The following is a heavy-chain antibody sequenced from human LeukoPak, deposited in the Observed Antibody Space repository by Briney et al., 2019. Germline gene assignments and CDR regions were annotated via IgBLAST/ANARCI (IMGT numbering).Heavy chain of an antibody. V-gene: IGHV1-24*01. CDR1: GYTLTELS. CDR2: FDPEDGET. CDR3: ATGYSGSYYSHY. Sequence: ASVKVSCKVSGYTLTELSMHWVRQAPGKGLEWMGGFDPEDGETIYAQKFQGRVTMTEDTSTDTAYMELSSLRSEDTAVYYCATGYSGSYYSHYWGQGTLVTVSS. D-gene: IGHD1-26*01. J-gene: IGHJ4*02.